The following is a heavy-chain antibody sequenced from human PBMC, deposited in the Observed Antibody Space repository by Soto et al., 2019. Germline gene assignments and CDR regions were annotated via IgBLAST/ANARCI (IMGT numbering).Heavy chain of an antibody. CDR1: GGSISSGGYY. CDR3: ARGRGGHILTGPLLDY. Sequence: SETLSLTCTVSGGSISSGGYYWSWIRQHPGKGLEWIGYIYYSGSTYYNPSLKSRVTISVDTSKNQFSLKLSSVTAADTAVYYCARGRGGHILTGPLLDYWGQGTLVTISS. V-gene: IGHV4-31*03. D-gene: IGHD3-9*01. J-gene: IGHJ4*02. CDR2: IYYSGST.